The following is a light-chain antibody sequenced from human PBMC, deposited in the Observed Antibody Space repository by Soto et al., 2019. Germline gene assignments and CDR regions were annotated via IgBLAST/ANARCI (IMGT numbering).Light chain of an antibody. J-gene: IGKJ1*01. V-gene: IGKV1-12*01. CDR3: QQTSAFPRT. CDR2: GAS. CDR1: RDISNS. Sequence: DIQMTQSPSSVSASVGDRLTITCRASRDISNSLAWYQQTPGKAPKIIRRGASSLHRGVPSRVRGGGAGTEFTLTISSLKPEDFETYYCQQTSAFPRTFGQGTKVDIK.